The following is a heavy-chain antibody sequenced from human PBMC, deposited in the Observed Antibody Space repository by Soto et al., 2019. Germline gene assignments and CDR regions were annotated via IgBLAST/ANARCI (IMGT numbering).Heavy chain of an antibody. CDR2: IYYSGST. D-gene: IGHD2-15*01. V-gene: IGHV4-59*01. J-gene: IGHJ4*02. Sequence: SETLSLTCTVSGGSISSYYWSWIRQPPGKGLEWIGYIYYSGSTNYNPSLKSRVTISVDTSKNQFSLKLSSVTAADTAVYYCARGYCSGGSCYSDYWGQGTLVTVSS. CDR3: ARGYCSGGSCYSDY. CDR1: GGSISSYY.